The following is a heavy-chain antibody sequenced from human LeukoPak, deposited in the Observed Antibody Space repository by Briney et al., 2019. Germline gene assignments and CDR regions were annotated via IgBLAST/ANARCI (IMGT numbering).Heavy chain of an antibody. V-gene: IGHV3-7*01. CDR1: GFTFSRYW. Sequence: GGSLRLSCAASGFTFSRYWMSWVRQAPGKGLEWVANIKEDGGEKFHVDSVKGRFTISRDNAKSSLHLQMNSLRAEDTAVYYCVTALGPSPGWYYYMDVWGKGTTVTVSS. D-gene: IGHD2-15*01. CDR3: VTALGPSPGWYYYMDV. J-gene: IGHJ6*03. CDR2: IKEDGGEK.